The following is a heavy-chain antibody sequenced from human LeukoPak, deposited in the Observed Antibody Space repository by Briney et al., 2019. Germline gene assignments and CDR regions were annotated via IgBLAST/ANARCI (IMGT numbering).Heavy chain of an antibody. Sequence: GGSLRLSCAASGFTFSSYAMSWVRQAPGKGLEWVSAISGSGGSTYYADSVKGRLTISRDNSKNTLYLQMNSLRAEDTAVYYCAREGSGRDTPSLGMDVWGQGTTVTVSS. V-gene: IGHV3-23*01. CDR1: GFTFSSYA. CDR2: ISGSGGST. D-gene: IGHD5-18*01. J-gene: IGHJ6*02. CDR3: AREGSGRDTPSLGMDV.